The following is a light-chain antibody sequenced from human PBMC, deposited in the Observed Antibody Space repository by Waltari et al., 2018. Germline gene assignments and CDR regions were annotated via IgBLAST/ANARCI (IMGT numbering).Light chain of an antibody. V-gene: IGKV3-20*01. J-gene: IGKJ4*01. Sequence: IVLTQSPDTLSLSPGERATLSCRASQSVTSISLAWYQQKPGQAPRLRIYSTASRATDFSDRFSGSGSGTDFTLTINRLEPEDSAVYHCQQYDGSAVTFGGGTRVEIK. CDR1: QSVTSIS. CDR3: QQYDGSAVT. CDR2: STA.